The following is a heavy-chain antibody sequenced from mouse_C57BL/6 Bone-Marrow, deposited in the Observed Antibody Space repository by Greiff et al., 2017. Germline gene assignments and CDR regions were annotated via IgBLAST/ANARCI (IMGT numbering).Heavy chain of an antibody. V-gene: IGHV1-64*01. CDR1: GYTFTSYW. CDR2: IHPNSGST. D-gene: IGHD1-1*01. J-gene: IGHJ2*01. Sequence: QVQLQQPGAELVKPGASVKLSCKASGYTFTSYWMHWVKQRPGQGLEWIGMIHPNSGSTNYNEKFKSKATLTVDKSSSTAYMQLSSLTSEDSALYYCARDYYGSLYFDYWGQGTPLTVSS. CDR3: ARDYYGSLYFDY.